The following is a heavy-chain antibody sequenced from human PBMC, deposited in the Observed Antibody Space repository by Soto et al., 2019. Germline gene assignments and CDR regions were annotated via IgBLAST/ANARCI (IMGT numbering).Heavy chain of an antibody. CDR1: GFTFTNAW. J-gene: IGHJ3*01. D-gene: IGHD4-17*01. V-gene: IGHV3-15*01. CDR2: IKSKTYGETT. CDR3: TTCRDYCAGLVAFAF. Sequence: EVQLVESGGGLVKPGGSLRLSCAASGFTFTNAWMNWVRQAPGKGLEWIGRIKSKTYGETTDFISPVKGRFTISRDDSKDTVYLQMNRLKTEDTAVYYYTTCRDYCAGLVAFAFWGQGTVVTVSS.